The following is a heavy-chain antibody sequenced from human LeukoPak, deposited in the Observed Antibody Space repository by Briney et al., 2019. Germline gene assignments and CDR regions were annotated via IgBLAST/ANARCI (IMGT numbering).Heavy chain of an antibody. CDR2: IYYSGST. V-gene: IGHV4-30-4*08. CDR1: GGSISSGDYY. CDR3: ARDTPYYDILTGRRNMDV. J-gene: IGHJ6*03. Sequence: PSETLSLTCTVSGGSISSGDYYWSWIRQPPGEGLEWIGYIYYSGSTYYNPSLKSRVTISVDTSKNQFSLKLSSVTAADTAVYYCARDTPYYDILTGRRNMDVWGRGTTVTVSS. D-gene: IGHD3-9*01.